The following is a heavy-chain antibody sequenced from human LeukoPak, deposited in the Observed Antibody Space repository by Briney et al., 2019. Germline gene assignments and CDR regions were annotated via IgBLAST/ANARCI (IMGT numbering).Heavy chain of an antibody. CDR3: ARGRITIFGVVTPHFDY. Sequence: PSETLSLTCTVSGGSISSYYWPWIRQSPGTGLEWIGYIHDSVNTDYNPSLKSRVTISVDTSNKQFSLKLNSVTAADTAVYYCARGRITIFGVVTPHFDYWGQGTLVTVSS. CDR2: IHDSVNT. D-gene: IGHD3-3*01. CDR1: GGSISSYY. J-gene: IGHJ4*02. V-gene: IGHV4-59*01.